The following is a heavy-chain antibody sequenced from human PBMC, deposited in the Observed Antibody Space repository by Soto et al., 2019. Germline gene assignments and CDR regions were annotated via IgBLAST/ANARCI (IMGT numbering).Heavy chain of an antibody. J-gene: IGHJ6*03. CDR2: IYYSGST. D-gene: IGHD4-17*01. V-gene: IGHV4-39*01. Sequence: SETLSLTCTVSGGSISSSSYYWGWIRQPPGKGLEWIGSIYYSGSTYYNPSLKSRVTISVDTSKNQFSLKLSSVTAADTAVYYCARLPSDYGDYVNGAYYYYYYMDVWGKGTTVTVSS. CDR3: ARLPSDYGDYVNGAYYYYYYMDV. CDR1: GGSISSSSYY.